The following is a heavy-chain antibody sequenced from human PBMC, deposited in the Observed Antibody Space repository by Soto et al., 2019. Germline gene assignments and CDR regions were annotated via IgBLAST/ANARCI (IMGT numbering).Heavy chain of an antibody. CDR2: ISYDGSNK. J-gene: IGHJ4*01. CDR3: AKDSGSWTFDY. Sequence: GGSLRLSCAASGFTFSSYGMHWVRQAPGKGLEWVAVISYDGSNKYYADSVKGRFTISRDNSKNTLYLQMNSLRAEDTAVYYCAKDSGSWTFDYWGQGTLVNVSS. CDR1: GFTFSSYG. D-gene: IGHD1-26*01. V-gene: IGHV3-30*18.